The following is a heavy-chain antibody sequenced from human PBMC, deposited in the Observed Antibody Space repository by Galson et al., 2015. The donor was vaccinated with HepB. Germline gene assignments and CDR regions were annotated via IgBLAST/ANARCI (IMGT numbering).Heavy chain of an antibody. J-gene: IGHJ4*02. D-gene: IGHD3-16*02. V-gene: IGHV4-39*01. CDR3: ARLTYDYVWGSYRSTLDY. Sequence: ETLSLTCTVSGGSISSSSYYWGWIRQPPGKGLEWIGSIYYSGSTYYNPSLKSRVTISVDTSKNQFSLKLSSVTAADTAVYYCARLTYDYVWGSYRSTLDYWGQGTLVTVSS. CDR1: GGSISSSSYY. CDR2: IYYSGST.